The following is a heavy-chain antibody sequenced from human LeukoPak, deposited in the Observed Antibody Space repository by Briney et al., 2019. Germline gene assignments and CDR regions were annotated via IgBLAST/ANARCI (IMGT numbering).Heavy chain of an antibody. V-gene: IGHV1-69*04. CDR1: GGTFSSYA. J-gene: IGHJ6*02. Sequence: SVKVSCKASGGTFSSYAISWVRQAPGQGLEWMGRIIPILGIANYAQKFQGRVTITADKSTSTAYMELSSLRSEDTAVYYCARGGGISAAGTDYYYGMDVWGQGTTVTVSS. CDR3: ARGGGISAAGTDYYYGMDV. CDR2: IIPILGIA. D-gene: IGHD6-13*01.